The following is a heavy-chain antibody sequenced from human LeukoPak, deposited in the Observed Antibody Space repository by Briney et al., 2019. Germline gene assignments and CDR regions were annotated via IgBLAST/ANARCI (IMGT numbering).Heavy chain of an antibody. V-gene: IGHV3-66*01. CDR1: GLTVSGNY. Sequence: PGGSLRLSCAASGLTVSGNYMSWVRQAPGKGLEWVSILYSSGSTYYRDSVKGRFTISRDNSKKTLYLQMNSLRAEDTAVYYCARSNCNSCYLGVWYYFDYWGQGSLVSVSS. CDR3: ARSNCNSCYLGVWYYFDY. D-gene: IGHD1/OR15-1a*01. CDR2: LYSSGST. J-gene: IGHJ4*02.